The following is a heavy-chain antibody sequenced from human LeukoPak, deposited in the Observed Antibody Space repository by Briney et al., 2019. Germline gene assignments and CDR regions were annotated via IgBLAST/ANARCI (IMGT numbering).Heavy chain of an antibody. D-gene: IGHD2-15*01. CDR3: ARAIYCSGGSCYGVDY. Sequence: GGSLRLSCAASGFTFSNYNMNWVRQAPGKGLEWVSDISSSSSIIFYADSVKGRFTISRDNAKNSLYLQMNSLRDEDTAVYYCARAIYCSGGSCYGVDYWGQGTLVTVSS. J-gene: IGHJ4*02. CDR2: ISSSSSII. CDR1: GFTFSNYN. V-gene: IGHV3-48*02.